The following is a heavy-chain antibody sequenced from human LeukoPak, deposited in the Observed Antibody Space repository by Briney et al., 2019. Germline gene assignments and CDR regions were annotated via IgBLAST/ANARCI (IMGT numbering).Heavy chain of an antibody. V-gene: IGHV4-30-4*07. Sequence: SGTLSLTCAVSGGSISSGGYSWSWIRQPPGKGLEWIGYISYSGSTFYNPSLKSRLTISVDTSKNQFSLKLSSVTAADTAVYYCARSLYYYDSSGYFLVGYWGQGTLVTVSS. D-gene: IGHD3-22*01. CDR2: ISYSGST. CDR1: GGSISSGGYS. CDR3: ARSLYYYDSSGYFLVGY. J-gene: IGHJ4*02.